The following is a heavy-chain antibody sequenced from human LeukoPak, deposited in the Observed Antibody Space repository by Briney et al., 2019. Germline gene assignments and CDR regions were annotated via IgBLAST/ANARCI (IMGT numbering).Heavy chain of an antibody. Sequence: PGGSLRLSCAASGFTFSSYWMSWVRQAPGKGLEWVANIKQDGSEKYYVDSVKGRFTISRDNAKNSLYLQMNSLRAEDTAVYYCARDQGIVVVVAATPYYHYYGMDVWGQGTTVTVSS. V-gene: IGHV3-7*01. CDR3: ARDQGIVVVVAATPYYHYYGMDV. CDR1: GFTFSSYW. CDR2: IKQDGSEK. J-gene: IGHJ6*02. D-gene: IGHD2-15*01.